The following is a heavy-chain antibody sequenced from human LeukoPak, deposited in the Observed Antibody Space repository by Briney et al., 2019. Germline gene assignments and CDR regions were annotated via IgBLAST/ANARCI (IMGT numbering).Heavy chain of an antibody. CDR1: RFTFSSYG. V-gene: IGHV3-30*02. D-gene: IGHD2-8*01. CDR3: AKDRCSNGVGCYYYYMDV. CDR2: IQYDGSNE. J-gene: IGHJ6*03. Sequence: GGSLKLSCAASRFTFSSYGMHWVRQAPGKGLEWVAYIQYDGSNEQYADSVKGRFSISRDSSKNILYLQMNSLRAEDTAVYYCAKDRCSNGVGCYYYYMDVWGKGTTVTISS.